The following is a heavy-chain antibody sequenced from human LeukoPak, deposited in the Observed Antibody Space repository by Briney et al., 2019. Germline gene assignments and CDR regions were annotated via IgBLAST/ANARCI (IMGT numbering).Heavy chain of an antibody. Sequence: ASVKVSCKASGYTFTSYGISWVRQAPGQGLEWMGWISAYNGSTNYARKLQGRVTMTTDTSTSTAYMELRSLRSDDTAVYYCARDGGRMVPHYILWFGDGIEYFQHWGQGTLVTVSS. D-gene: IGHD3-10*01. J-gene: IGHJ1*01. CDR1: GYTFTSYG. CDR2: ISAYNGST. CDR3: ARDGGRMVPHYILWFGDGIEYFQH. V-gene: IGHV1-18*01.